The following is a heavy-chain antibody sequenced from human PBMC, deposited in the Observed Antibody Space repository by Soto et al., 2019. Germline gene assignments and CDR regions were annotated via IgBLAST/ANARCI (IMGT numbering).Heavy chain of an antibody. Sequence: SETLSLTCTVSGGSISSYYWSGIRQRPGKGLEWIGYIYYSGSTNYNPSLKSRVTISVDTSKNQFSLKLSSVTAADTAVYYCARDRYYGSGSHYDTEDYWGQGNLVT. V-gene: IGHV4-59*01. CDR1: GGSISSYY. J-gene: IGHJ4*02. D-gene: IGHD3-10*01. CDR3: ARDRYYGSGSHYDTEDY. CDR2: IYYSGST.